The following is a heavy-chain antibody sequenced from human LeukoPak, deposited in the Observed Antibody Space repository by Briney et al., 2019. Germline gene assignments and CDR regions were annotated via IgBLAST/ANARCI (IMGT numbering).Heavy chain of an antibody. CDR1: GFTFSGYA. CDR3: AKDSGYDFFVDYFDY. J-gene: IGHJ4*02. D-gene: IGHD5-12*01. V-gene: IGHV3-23*01. Sequence: GGSLRLSCAASGFTFSGYAMSWVRQAPGKGLEWVSTFSGGGDHTYYADSVKGRFTISRDKSKNTLHLQMNSLRVEDTAVYYCAKDSGYDFFVDYFDYWGQGTLVTVSS. CDR2: FSGGGDHT.